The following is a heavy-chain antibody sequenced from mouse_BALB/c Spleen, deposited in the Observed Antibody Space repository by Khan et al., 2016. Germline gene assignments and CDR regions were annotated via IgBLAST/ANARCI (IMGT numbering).Heavy chain of an antibody. CDR3: AKSPIYYDSGFVY. Sequence: QVQLQQSGAELARPGASVKMSCKASGYTFTNHTVHWVKQRPGQGLEWIGYINPSSDYTNYNQKFKDKATLTADTSSSTAYMQLSSLTSEDSAVYYCAKSPIYYDSGFVYWGQGTLVTVSA. CDR1: GYTFTNHT. CDR2: INPSSDYT. D-gene: IGHD2-4*01. V-gene: IGHV1-4*01. J-gene: IGHJ3*01.